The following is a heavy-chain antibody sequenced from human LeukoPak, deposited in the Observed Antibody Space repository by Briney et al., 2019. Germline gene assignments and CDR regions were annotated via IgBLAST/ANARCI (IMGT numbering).Heavy chain of an antibody. Sequence: ASVKVSCKASGYTFTSYGISWVRQAPGRGLEWMGWISAYNGNTNYAQKLQGRVTMTTDTSTSTAYMELRSLRSDDTAVYYCARSIVVVPAAMGPNYYYYGMDVWGQGTTVTVSS. D-gene: IGHD2-2*01. J-gene: IGHJ6*02. CDR3: ARSIVVVPAAMGPNYYYYGMDV. V-gene: IGHV1-18*01. CDR2: ISAYNGNT. CDR1: GYTFTSYG.